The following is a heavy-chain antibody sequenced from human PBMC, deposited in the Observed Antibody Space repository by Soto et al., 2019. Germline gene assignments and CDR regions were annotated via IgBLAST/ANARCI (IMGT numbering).Heavy chain of an antibody. V-gene: IGHV3-30*18. CDR3: AKDHLTQGIAVAEYYYGMDV. CDR1: GFTFSSYG. CDR2: ISYDGSNK. D-gene: IGHD6-19*01. J-gene: IGHJ6*02. Sequence: QVQLVESGGGVVQPGRSLRLSCAASGFTFSSYGMHWVRQAPGKGLEWVAVISYDGSNKYYADSVKGRFTISRDNSKNTLYLQMNSLRAEDTAVYYCAKDHLTQGIAVAEYYYGMDVWGQGTTVTVSS.